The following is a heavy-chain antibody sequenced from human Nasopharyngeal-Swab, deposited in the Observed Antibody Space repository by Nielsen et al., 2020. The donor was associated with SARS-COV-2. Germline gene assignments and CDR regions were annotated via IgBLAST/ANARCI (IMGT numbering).Heavy chain of an antibody. CDR2: IYYRGST. J-gene: IGHJ6*04. D-gene: IGHD3-22*01. V-gene: IGHV4-31*02. CDR3: ARQSWAGYYYDSSGYMDV. Sequence: IRQPPGKGLEWIGYIYYRGSTYYNPSLKSRITISVDTSKNQFSLKLSSVTTADTAVYYCARQSWAGYYYDSSGYMDVWGKGTTVTVSS.